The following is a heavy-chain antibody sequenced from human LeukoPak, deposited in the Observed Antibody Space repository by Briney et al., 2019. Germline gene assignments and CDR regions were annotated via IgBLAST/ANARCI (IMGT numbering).Heavy chain of an antibody. CDR3: AKEPIVGDLPSP. J-gene: IGHJ4*02. CDR1: GFTFSNHG. D-gene: IGHD1-26*01. CDR2: ISGSGGST. Sequence: GGTLRLSCATSGFTFSNHGMSWVRQAPGKGLEWVSAISGSGGSTYYADSVKGRFTISRDNSKNTLYLQMNSLRAEDTAVYYCAKEPIVGDLPSPWGQGTLVTVSS. V-gene: IGHV3-23*01.